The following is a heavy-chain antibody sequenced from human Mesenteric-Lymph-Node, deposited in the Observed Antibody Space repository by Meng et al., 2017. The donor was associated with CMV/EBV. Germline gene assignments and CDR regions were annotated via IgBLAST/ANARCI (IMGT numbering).Heavy chain of an antibody. CDR2: ISGSGGST. Sequence: GGSLRLSCAASGFTFSSYAMSWVRQAPGKGLEWVSAISGSGGSTYYADSVKGRFTISRDNSKNTLYLQMNSLRAEDTAVYYCAQCLGDRLRYYFDSWGQGAQVTVSS. V-gene: IGHV3-23*01. J-gene: IGHJ4*02. CDR3: AQCLGDRLRYYFDS. CDR1: GFTFSSYA. D-gene: IGHD3-16*01.